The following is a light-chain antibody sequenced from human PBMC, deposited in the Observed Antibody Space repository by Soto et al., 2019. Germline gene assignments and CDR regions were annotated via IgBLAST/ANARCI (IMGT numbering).Light chain of an antibody. CDR3: QQYHDWPPST. J-gene: IGKJ2*02. V-gene: IGKV3-15*01. CDR2: AAS. CDR1: QSISNN. Sequence: EIVMTQSPATLSVSPGERATLSCRASQSISNNVAGYQQKPGQAPRLLISAASTRATGIPARYSGSGSGTESILTLSSLQAEDFAVYYCQQYHDWPPSTFGQGTKLQIK.